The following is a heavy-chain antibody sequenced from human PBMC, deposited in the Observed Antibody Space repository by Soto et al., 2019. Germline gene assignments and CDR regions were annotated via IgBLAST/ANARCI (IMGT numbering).Heavy chain of an antibody. CDR3: GRGSGPRGRPY. V-gene: IGHV3-74*01. CDR1: GFIFTNYW. D-gene: IGHD3-16*01. Sequence: QPGGSLRLSCAASGFIFTNYWMHWVRQAPGERLVWVARISGDGTTTTYADSAKGRFTISKDNAKNTVHLQMYGLRTEDTAVYYCGRGSGPRGRPYWGQGITVTVSS. CDR2: ISGDGTTT. J-gene: IGHJ1*01.